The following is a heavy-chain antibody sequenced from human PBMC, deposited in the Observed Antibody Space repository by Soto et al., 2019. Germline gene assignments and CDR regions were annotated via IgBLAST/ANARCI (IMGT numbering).Heavy chain of an antibody. CDR3: TTDVVVVAATYYYYGMDV. D-gene: IGHD2-15*01. V-gene: IGHV3-15*07. J-gene: IGHJ6*02. CDR1: GFTFSNAW. Sequence: GGSLRLSCAASGFTFSNAWMNWVRQAPGKGLEWVGRIKSKTDGGTTDYAAPGKGRFTISRDNSKNTLYLQMNSLKTEDTAVYYCTTDVVVVAATYYYYGMDVWGQGTTVTVSS. CDR2: IKSKTDGGTT.